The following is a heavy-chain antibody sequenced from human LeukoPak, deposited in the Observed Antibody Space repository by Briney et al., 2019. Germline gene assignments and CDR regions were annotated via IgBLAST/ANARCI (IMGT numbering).Heavy chain of an antibody. D-gene: IGHD1-26*01. J-gene: IGHJ4*02. Sequence: KPSETLSLTCTVSGGSISSHYWSWIRQPPGKGLQWIGYTNHVGNSDFNPSLKSRVTISVDTSKNQFSLKLSSVTAADTAVYYCARHYDGRESGSFYEAHWGQGTLVIVSS. CDR1: GGSISSHY. CDR2: TNHVGNS. CDR3: ARHYDGRESGSFYEAH. V-gene: IGHV4-59*08.